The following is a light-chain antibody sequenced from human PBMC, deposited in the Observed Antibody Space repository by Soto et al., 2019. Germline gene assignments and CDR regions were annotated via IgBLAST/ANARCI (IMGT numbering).Light chain of an antibody. J-gene: IGKJ4*01. Sequence: EIGLTQSPGTLSLSPGERATLSCRASQSVSSDYLGWYQQKPGQAPRLLIYGTSSRATGIPDRFSGSGSGRDCTLTNSRLEPEDFAMYYCQQYGGSPLVTFGGGTKVEIK. CDR2: GTS. CDR1: QSVSSDY. V-gene: IGKV3-20*01. CDR3: QQYGGSPLVT.